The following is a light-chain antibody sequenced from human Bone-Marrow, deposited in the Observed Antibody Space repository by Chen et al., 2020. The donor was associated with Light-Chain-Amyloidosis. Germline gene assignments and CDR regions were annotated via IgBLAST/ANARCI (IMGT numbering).Light chain of an antibody. J-gene: IGKJ1*01. CDR3: METLQTPWT. CDR2: LGS. V-gene: IGKV2-28*01. CDR1: QSLLHGNGYNY. Sequence: DIVMTQSPLSLPVTPGEPASISCRSSQSLLHGNGYNYLDCYLQKPGQSPQLLIYLGSNRASGVPDRFSGSGSGTDFTLNINRVEAEDVGVYYCMETLQTPWTFGQGTKVEIK.